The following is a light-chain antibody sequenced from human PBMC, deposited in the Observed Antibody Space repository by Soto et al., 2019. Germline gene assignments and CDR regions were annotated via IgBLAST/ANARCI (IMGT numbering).Light chain of an antibody. J-gene: IGKJ1*01. Sequence: EIVLTQSPGTLSLSPGERATLSCRASQSLTNSFIAWYQQKPGQAPRLLIYDTSSRATGIPDRFSGSGSGTDFTLTISRLEPEDFAVFFCQQYGTSEIIFGQGTKVDIK. CDR2: DTS. CDR1: QSLTNSF. CDR3: QQYGTSEII. V-gene: IGKV3-20*01.